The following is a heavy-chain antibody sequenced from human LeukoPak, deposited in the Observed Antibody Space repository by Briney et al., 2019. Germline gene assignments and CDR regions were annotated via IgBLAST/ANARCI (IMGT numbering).Heavy chain of an antibody. CDR3: ARDDRYNWNDGPSHFDY. CDR2: IYTSGST. J-gene: IGHJ4*02. D-gene: IGHD1-20*01. V-gene: IGHV4-4*07. CDR1: GGSISSYY. Sequence: PSETLSLTCTVSGGSISSYYWSWTRQPAGKGLEWIGRIYTSGSTNYNPSLKSRVTMSVDTSKNQFSLKLSSVTAADTAVYYCARDDRYNWNDGPSHFDYWGQGTLVTVSS.